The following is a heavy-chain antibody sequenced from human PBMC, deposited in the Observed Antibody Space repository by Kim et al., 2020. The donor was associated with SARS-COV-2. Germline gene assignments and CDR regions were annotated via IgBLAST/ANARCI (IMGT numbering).Heavy chain of an antibody. J-gene: IGHJ4*02. CDR1: GFNFNDFY. D-gene: IGHD1-7*01. CDR3: ATYNWNFEHDF. Sequence: GGSLRLSCEASGFNFNDFYMHWVRQVPGGGLEWVARVDPNGARTKYTASVKDRFTISRDNAKNTLYLHMTSLRVDDTAVYYCATYNWNFEHDFWGRGTLV. CDR2: VDPNGART. V-gene: IGHV3-74*03.